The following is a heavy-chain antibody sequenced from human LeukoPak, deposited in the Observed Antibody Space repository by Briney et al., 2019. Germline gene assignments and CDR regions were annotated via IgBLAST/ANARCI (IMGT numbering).Heavy chain of an antibody. D-gene: IGHD3-22*01. V-gene: IGHV3-7*03. J-gene: IGHJ4*02. CDR3: ARGKHDSSGYYYNGIDY. Sequence: GGSLRLSCAASGFTFSGYWMSWVRQTPEKGLEWVANIKQDGYEKYYVDSVKGRFTISRDNSKNTLYLQMNSLRAEDTAVYYCARGKHDSSGYYYNGIDYWGQGTLVTVSS. CDR1: GFTFSGYW. CDR2: IKQDGYEK.